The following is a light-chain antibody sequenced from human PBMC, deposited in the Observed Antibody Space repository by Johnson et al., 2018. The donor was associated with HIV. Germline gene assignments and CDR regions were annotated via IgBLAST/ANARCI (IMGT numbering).Light chain of an antibody. CDR1: NSNIGNNY. CDR2: EST. V-gene: IGLV1-51*02. J-gene: IGLJ1*01. CDR3: GTWDNSLSIGYV. Sequence: QSVLTQPPSVSAAPGQKVTISCSGSNSNIGNNYVSWYQQLPGTAPKLLIYESTNRPSGIPDRFSGSKSGTSATLGVTGLQTGDEADYYCGTWDNSLSIGYVFGTGTKVTVL.